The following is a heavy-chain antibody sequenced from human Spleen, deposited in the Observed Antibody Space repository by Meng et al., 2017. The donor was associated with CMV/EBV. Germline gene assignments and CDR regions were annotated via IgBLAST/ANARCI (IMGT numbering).Heavy chain of an antibody. V-gene: IGHV4-59*11. D-gene: IGHD3-3*01. CDR1: GGSISNHY. Sequence: GSLRLSCTVSGGSISNHYWSWIRQPPGKVLEWIGYIYYNGISHYNPSLKSRVTMSVDTSKNQFSLRLSSVTAADTAVYYCARDADYDLGYFQHWGQGSLVTISS. CDR3: ARDADYDLGYFQH. CDR2: IYYNGIS. J-gene: IGHJ1*01.